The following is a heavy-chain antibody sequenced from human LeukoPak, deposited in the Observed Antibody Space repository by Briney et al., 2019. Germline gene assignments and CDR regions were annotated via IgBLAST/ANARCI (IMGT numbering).Heavy chain of an antibody. CDR2: INPNSGGT. J-gene: IGHJ4*02. D-gene: IGHD3-22*01. V-gene: IGHV1-2*02. Sequence: GASVKVSCKASGSTFTDYYIHWVRQAPGQGLEWLGWINPNSGGTNYAQKFQGRVTMSRDTSISAGYMELRRLTSDDTAVYFCARGGSVGYYSIDSWGQGSLLTVSS. CDR1: GSTFTDYY. CDR3: ARGGSVGYYSIDS.